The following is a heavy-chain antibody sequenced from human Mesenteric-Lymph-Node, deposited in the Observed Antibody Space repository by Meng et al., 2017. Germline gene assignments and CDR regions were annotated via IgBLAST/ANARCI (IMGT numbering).Heavy chain of an antibody. CDR2: ISGSGGST. D-gene: IGHD1-26*01. CDR3: ARVSYSGSYFDH. J-gene: IGHJ4*02. Sequence: GESLKISCAASGFTFSSYAMSWVRQAPGKGLEWVSAISGSGGSTYYADSVKGRFTISRDNSKNTLYLQMNSLRAEDTAVYYCARVSYSGSYFDHWGQGILVTVSS. V-gene: IGHV3-23*01. CDR1: GFTFSSYA.